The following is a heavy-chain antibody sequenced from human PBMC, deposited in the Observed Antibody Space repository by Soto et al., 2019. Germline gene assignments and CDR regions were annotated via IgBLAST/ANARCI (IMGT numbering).Heavy chain of an antibody. D-gene: IGHD6-6*01. CDR3: AREFLSIAAQRVGYFDY. CDR2: IYSGGST. Sequence: GGSLRLSCAASGFTVSSNYMSWVRQAPGKGLEWVSVIYSGGSTYYADSVKGRFTISRHNSKNTLYLQMNSLRAKDTAVYYCAREFLSIAAQRVGYFDYWGQGTLVTVSS. V-gene: IGHV3-53*04. CDR1: GFTVSSNY. J-gene: IGHJ4*02.